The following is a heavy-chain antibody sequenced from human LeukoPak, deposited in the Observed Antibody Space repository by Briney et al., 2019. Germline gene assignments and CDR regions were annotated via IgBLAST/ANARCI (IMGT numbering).Heavy chain of an antibody. CDR3: AKDLDGSGLYGGLDY. V-gene: IGHV3-48*03. D-gene: IGHD6-19*01. J-gene: IGHJ4*02. CDR1: GFTFSSYE. CDR2: ISSSGSTI. Sequence: GGSLRLSCAASGFTFSSYEMNWVRQAPGKGLEWVSYISSSGSTIYYADSVKGRFTISRDNSKNTLYLQMNSLRAEDTAVYYCAKDLDGSGLYGGLDYWGQGILVTVSS.